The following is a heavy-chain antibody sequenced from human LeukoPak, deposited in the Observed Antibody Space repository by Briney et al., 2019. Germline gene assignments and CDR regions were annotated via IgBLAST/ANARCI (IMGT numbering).Heavy chain of an antibody. CDR2: IYTSGST. V-gene: IGHV4-4*09. J-gene: IGHJ6*03. CDR3: ARLRPDYYYYMDV. Sequence: SETLSLTCTVSGGSISSYYWSWIRQPPGKGLEWIGYIYTSGSTNYNPSLKSRVTISVDTSKNQFSLKLSSVTAADTAVYYYARLRPDYYYYMDVWGKGTTVTVSS. CDR1: GGSISSYY.